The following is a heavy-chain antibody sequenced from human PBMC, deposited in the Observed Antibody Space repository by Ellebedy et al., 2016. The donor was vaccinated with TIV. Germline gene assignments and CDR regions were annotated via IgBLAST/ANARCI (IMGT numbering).Heavy chain of an antibody. CDR3: ARDHPLGIENFDY. CDR2: INSDGSST. V-gene: IGHV3-74*01. Sequence: PGGSLRLSCAASGFTFSSYWMHWVRQAPGKGLVWVSRINSDGSSTSYADSVKGRFTISRDNAKNTLYLQMNSLRAEDTAVYYGARDHPLGIENFDYWGQGTLVTVSS. CDR1: GFTFSSYW. D-gene: IGHD7-27*01. J-gene: IGHJ4*02.